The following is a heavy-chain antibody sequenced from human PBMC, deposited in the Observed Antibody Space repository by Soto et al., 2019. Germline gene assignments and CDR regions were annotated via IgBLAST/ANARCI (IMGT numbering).Heavy chain of an antibody. CDR3: ARAEYSSSSGWFDP. V-gene: IGHV1-2*04. J-gene: IGHJ5*02. Sequence: QVQLVQSGAEVKKPGASVKVSCKASGYTFTGYNMHWVRQAPGQGLEWMGWINPNSGGTNYAQKFQGWVTMTRDTSISTAYMELSRLRSDDTAVYYCARAEYSSSSGWFDPWGQGTLVTVSS. D-gene: IGHD6-6*01. CDR2: INPNSGGT. CDR1: GYTFTGYN.